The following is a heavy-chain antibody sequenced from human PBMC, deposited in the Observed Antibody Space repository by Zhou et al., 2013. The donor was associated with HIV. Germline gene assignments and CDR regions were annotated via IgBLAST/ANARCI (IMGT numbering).Heavy chain of an antibody. J-gene: IGHJ5*02. CDR2: LSSYRGHT. Sequence: QVQLVQSGAEVQRPGASVKVSCKASGYTLTDFGISWVRQAPGQGLEWVGWLSSYRGHTNYAQKLQGRVTMTTDTSTSTVYMELRSLRPDDTAVYYCGRDPYSSSSYNWFDPWGQGTLVTVSS. D-gene: IGHD6-6*01. CDR3: GRDPYSSSSYNWFDP. V-gene: IGHV1-18*01. CDR1: GYTLTDFG.